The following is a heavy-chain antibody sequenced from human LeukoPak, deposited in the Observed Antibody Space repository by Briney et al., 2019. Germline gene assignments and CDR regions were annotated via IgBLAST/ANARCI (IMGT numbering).Heavy chain of an antibody. V-gene: IGHV3-48*03. J-gene: IGHJ6*03. Sequence: GGSLRLSCAASGVTFSSYEMNWVRQAPGKGLEWVSYISSSGSTIYYADSVKGRFTISRDNAKNSLYLQMNSLRAEDTAVYYCARRHYYYMDVWGKGTTVTVSS. CDR3: ARRHYYYMDV. CDR2: ISSSGSTI. CDR1: GVTFSSYE.